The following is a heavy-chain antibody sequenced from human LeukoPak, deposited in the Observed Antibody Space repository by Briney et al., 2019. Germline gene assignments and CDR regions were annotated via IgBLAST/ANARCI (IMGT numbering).Heavy chain of an antibody. CDR1: GYTFTDYY. D-gene: IGHD2-21*01. Sequence: ASVTVSCKASGYTFTDYYMHWVRQAPGQGLEWVGWINPNSGDTKSAQAFQGRVTMTRDTSVNTAYMELSSLRSDDTAVYYCARGSPMTKSFPQDYWGQGTLITVSS. CDR2: INPNSGDT. V-gene: IGHV1-2*02. J-gene: IGHJ4*02. CDR3: ARGSPMTKSFPQDY.